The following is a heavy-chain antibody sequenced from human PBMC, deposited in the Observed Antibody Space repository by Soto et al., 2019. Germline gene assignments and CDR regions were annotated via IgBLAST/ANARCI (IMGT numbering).Heavy chain of an antibody. Sequence: GGSLRLSCAASGFTFSSYAMSWVRQAPGKGLEWVSAISGNGGSTYYADSVKGRFTISRDNSKNTLYLQMNSLRAEDTAVYYCAKDALPVGATKTTVDYWGQGTLVTVSS. V-gene: IGHV3-23*01. J-gene: IGHJ4*02. CDR2: ISGNGGST. D-gene: IGHD1-26*01. CDR3: AKDALPVGATKTTVDY. CDR1: GFTFSSYA.